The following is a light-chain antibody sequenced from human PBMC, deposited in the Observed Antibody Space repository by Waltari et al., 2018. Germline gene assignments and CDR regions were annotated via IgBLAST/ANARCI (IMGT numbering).Light chain of an antibody. CDR3: QQYDYWPWT. J-gene: IGKJ1*01. V-gene: IGKV3D-15*01. CDR1: QGVRST. CDR2: GTS. Sequence: EIEMTQSPATLHLSTGESATLSCRASQGVRSTFAWFQQKPGQPPRLLIYGTSTRATGIPARFSGSGSGTEFSLTISSLQPEDFATYYCQQYDYWPWTFGQGTRVEAK.